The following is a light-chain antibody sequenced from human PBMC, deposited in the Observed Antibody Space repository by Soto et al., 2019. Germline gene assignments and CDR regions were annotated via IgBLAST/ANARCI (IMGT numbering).Light chain of an antibody. V-gene: IGKV3-15*01. CDR3: HQYENWPQT. CDR2: GAS. CDR1: QSISSN. Sequence: EIVMTQSPATLSVSPGERATLSCRASQSISSNLAWYQQKPGQAPRLLICGASTRATGIPARFSGSGSGTEFTLTISSLQSEDFALYYCHQYENWPQTFGQGTKVEIK. J-gene: IGKJ1*01.